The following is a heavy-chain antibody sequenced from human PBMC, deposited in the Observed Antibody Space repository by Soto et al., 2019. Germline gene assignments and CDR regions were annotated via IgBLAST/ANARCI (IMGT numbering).Heavy chain of an antibody. V-gene: IGHV1-69*01. J-gene: IGHJ4*02. CDR3: ARGDSGYVWFNEV. CDR2: IIPVFCTT. CDR1: GGLFSSYA. D-gene: IGHD3-16*01. Sequence: QEMLVQSGAEVKKSGSSVKVSCKASGGLFSSYAISWVRQAAGQGLEWMGGIIPVFCTTYYAQKLQGRVTITAYESTNTAYMELSSVRSDDTAMYYCARGDSGYVWFNEVWGQGTLVTVSS.